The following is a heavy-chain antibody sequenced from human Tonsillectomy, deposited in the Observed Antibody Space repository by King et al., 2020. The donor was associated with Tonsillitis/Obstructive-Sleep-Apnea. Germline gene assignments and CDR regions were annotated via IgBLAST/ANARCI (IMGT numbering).Heavy chain of an antibody. D-gene: IGHD3-16*01. CDR3: AKGDGGRYANVMSV. V-gene: IGHV4-4*07. CDR1: GGSINSFS. Sequence: VQLQESGPGLVKPSETLSLTCTFSGGSINSFSWSWLRQPAGRGLEWIGRIYASGSTNYNPSLKRRVTLSLDTSENRISLKLRSITAADTAVYFCAKGDGGRYANVMSVWGQGTTVTVSS. CDR2: IYASGST. J-gene: IGHJ6*02.